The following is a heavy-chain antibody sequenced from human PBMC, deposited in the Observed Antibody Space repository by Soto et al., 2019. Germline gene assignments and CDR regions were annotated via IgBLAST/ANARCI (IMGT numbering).Heavy chain of an antibody. V-gene: IGHV1-3*01. CDR3: ARGPNDIVLRFLEWLLLTYFDY. CDR2: INAGNGNT. J-gene: IGHJ4*02. CDR1: GYTFTSYA. D-gene: IGHD3-3*01. Sequence: VASVKVSCKASGYTFTSYAMHWVRQAPGQRLEWMGWINAGNGNTKYSQKFQGRVTITRDTSASTAYMELSSLRSEDTAVYYCARGPNDIVLRFLEWLLLTYFDYWGQGTLVTVSS.